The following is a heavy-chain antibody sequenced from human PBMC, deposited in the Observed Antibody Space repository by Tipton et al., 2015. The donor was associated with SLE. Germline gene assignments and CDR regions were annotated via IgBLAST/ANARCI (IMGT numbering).Heavy chain of an antibody. J-gene: IGHJ6*02. CDR3: ARVLGGSYYFSYYYYGMDV. V-gene: IGHV4-59*01. D-gene: IGHD1-26*01. CDR2: IYYSGST. CDR1: GGSISSYY. Sequence: TLSLTCTVSGGSISSYYWSWIRQPAGKGLEWIGYIYYSGSTNYNPSLKSRVTISVDTSKNQFSLKLSSVTAADTAVYYCARVLGGSYYFSYYYYGMDVWGQGTTVTVSS.